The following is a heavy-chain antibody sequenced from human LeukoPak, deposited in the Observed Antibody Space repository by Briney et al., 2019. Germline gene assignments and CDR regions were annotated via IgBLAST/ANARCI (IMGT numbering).Heavy chain of an antibody. D-gene: IGHD6-19*01. J-gene: IGHJ4*02. Sequence: SETLSLTCSVSGDSISSRTYYWGWIRQPPGQGLEWIGTIYYSGRTDYSPSLKTRVTLLVDTSKNQVSLKLKSVTAADTAVYYCVRKYTSGWYPENVDSWGQGTLVTVSS. CDR1: GDSISSRTYY. CDR3: VRKYTSGWYPENVDS. V-gene: IGHV4-39*07. CDR2: IYYSGRT.